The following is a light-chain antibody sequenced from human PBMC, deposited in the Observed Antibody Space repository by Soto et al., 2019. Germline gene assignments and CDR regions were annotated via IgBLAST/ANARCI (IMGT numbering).Light chain of an antibody. J-gene: IGKJ3*01. CDR3: QQYNSWLRLFA. Sequence: DIQMTQSPSTLSASVGYRVTITCRASQSISSWLAWYQQKPGKAPKLLIYDASSLESGVPSRFSGSGSGTEFTLTISSLQPDDFATYYCQQYNSWLRLFAFGPGTKVEIK. CDR2: DAS. CDR1: QSISSW. V-gene: IGKV1-5*01.